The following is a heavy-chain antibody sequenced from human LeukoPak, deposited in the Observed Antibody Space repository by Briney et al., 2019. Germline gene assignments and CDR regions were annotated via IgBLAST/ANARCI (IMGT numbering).Heavy chain of an antibody. J-gene: IGHJ3*02. D-gene: IGHD2-2*01. CDR3: AREAVVPAAIGISRADAFDI. V-gene: IGHV3-30*14. CDR2: ISYDGSNK. CDR1: GVTFRTFC. Sequence: GGSLRLSCAASGVTFRTFCMSWVRQAPGKGLEWVAVISYDGSNKYYADSVKGRFTISRDNSKNTLYLQMNSVRAEDTAVYYCAREAVVPAAIGISRADAFDIWGQGTMVTVSS.